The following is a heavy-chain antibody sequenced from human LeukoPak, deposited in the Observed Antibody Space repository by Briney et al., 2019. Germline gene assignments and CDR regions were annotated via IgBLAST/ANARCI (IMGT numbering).Heavy chain of an antibody. J-gene: IGHJ5*02. CDR3: AKVPRSSANNWFDP. Sequence: GGSLGLSCAASAFTFSSYAMSWVRQPPGKGLEWVSTISGSGGSTYYVDSVKGRFTISRDNSKNTLYLQMNSLRAEDTAVYYCAKVPRSSANNWFDPWGQGTLVTVSS. CDR1: AFTFSSYA. V-gene: IGHV3-23*01. CDR2: ISGSGGST. D-gene: IGHD6-19*01.